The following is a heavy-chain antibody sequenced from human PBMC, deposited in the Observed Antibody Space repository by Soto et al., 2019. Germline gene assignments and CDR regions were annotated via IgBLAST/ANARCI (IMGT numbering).Heavy chain of an antibody. CDR2: IWYDGSNK. J-gene: IGHJ6*02. D-gene: IGHD3-10*01. V-gene: IGHV3-33*01. CDR1: GFTFSSYG. CDR3: ARGDGGVWFGELNYYYGMDV. Sequence: GGSLRLSCAASGFTFSSYGMHWVRQAPGKGLEWVAVIWYDGSNKYYADSVKGRFTISRDNSKNTLYLQMNSLRAEDTAVYYCARGDGGVWFGELNYYYGMDVWGQGTTVTVSS.